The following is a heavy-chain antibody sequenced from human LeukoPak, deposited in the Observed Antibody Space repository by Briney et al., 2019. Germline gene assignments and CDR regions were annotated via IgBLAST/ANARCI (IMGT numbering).Heavy chain of an antibody. V-gene: IGHV4-34*01. CDR3: ARGGIAVAGPFDY. CDR1: GGSFSGYY. Sequence: SETLSLTCAVYGGSFSGYYWSWIRQPPGKGLGWIGEINHSGSTNYKPSPKSRVTISVDTSKNQFSLKLSSVTAADTAVYYCARGGIAVAGPFDYWGQGTLVTVSS. D-gene: IGHD6-19*01. J-gene: IGHJ4*02. CDR2: INHSGST.